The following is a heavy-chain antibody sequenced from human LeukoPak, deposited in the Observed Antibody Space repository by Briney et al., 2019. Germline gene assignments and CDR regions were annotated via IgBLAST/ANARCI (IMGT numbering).Heavy chain of an antibody. CDR2: ISYSGNT. CDR1: GGSISSYY. D-gene: IGHD6-6*01. Sequence: SETLSLTCTVSGGSISSYYWSWIRQPPWKGLEWIGDISYSGNTKYNPSLKSRVTISVDTSKNQFSLKLSSVTAADTAVYYCARQHGSSSPRLYYYYMDVWGKGTTVTVSS. V-gene: IGHV4-59*08. CDR3: ARQHGSSSPRLYYYYMDV. J-gene: IGHJ6*03.